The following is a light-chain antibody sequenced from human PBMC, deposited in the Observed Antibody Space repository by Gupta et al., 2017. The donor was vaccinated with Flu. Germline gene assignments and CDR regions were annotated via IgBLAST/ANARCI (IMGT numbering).Light chain of an antibody. CDR3: YSYASSYVV. Sequence: QSALTQPRSVSGSPGQSVTISCPGTSSDVGGYNFVSWYQQHPGKAPQLMIYEVRKRPSGVSDCVSSSKYSTTVTMAMSGLQAEADYYYYSYSYASSYVVFGGGTKLTVL. CDR1: SSDVGGYNF. J-gene: IGLJ2*01. CDR2: EVR. V-gene: IGLV2-11*01.